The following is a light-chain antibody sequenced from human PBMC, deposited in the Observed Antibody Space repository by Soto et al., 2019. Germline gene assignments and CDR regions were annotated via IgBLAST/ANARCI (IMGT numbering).Light chain of an antibody. J-gene: IGKJ1*01. CDR2: GAS. CDR3: QQYGSSPAT. CDR1: QSVNSTY. Sequence: EIVLTQSPGTLSLSPGERATLSCRASQSVNSTYLAWYQQKPGQAPRLLIYGASTRANGIPDRFSGSGSGTDFTLPISRLEPKDSSVYYCQQYGSSPATFGQGTKVEIK. V-gene: IGKV3-20*01.